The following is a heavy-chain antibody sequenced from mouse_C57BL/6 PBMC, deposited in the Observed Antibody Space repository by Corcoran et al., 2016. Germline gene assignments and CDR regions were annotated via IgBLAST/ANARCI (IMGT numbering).Heavy chain of an antibody. CDR1: GYTFTDYY. CDR2: IFPGSGST. CDR3: ARTGYYYGSSSLFAY. V-gene: IGHV1-75*01. J-gene: IGHJ3*01. D-gene: IGHD1-1*01. Sequence: QVQLQQSGPELVKPGASVKISCKASGYTFTDYYINWVKQRPGQGLEWIGWIFPGSGSTYYNEKFKGKATLTVDKSSSTAYMLLSSLTSEDSSVYFCARTGYYYGSSSLFAYWGQGTLVTVSA.